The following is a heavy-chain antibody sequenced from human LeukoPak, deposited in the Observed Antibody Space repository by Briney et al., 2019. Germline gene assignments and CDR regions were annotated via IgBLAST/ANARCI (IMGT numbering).Heavy chain of an antibody. J-gene: IGHJ4*02. CDR3: ARDSSSIAARPPLD. V-gene: IGHV1-2*02. CDR2: INPNSGGT. CDR1: GYTFTGYY. D-gene: IGHD6-6*01. Sequence: ASVEVSCKASGYTFTGYYMHWVRQAPGQGLEWMGWINPNSGGTNYAQKFQGRVTMTRDTSISTAYMELSRLRSDDTAVYYCARDSSSIAARPPLDWGQGTLVTVSS.